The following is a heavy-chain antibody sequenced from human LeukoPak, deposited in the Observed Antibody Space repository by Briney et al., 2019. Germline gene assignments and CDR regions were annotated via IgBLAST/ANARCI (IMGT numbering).Heavy chain of an antibody. V-gene: IGHV4-39*01. Sequence: SETLSLTCTVSGGSISSSSYYWGWIRQPPGKGLEWIGSIYYSGSTYYNPSLKSRVTISVDTSKNQFSPQLSSLTAADTDVYSCARLGITTFGPGLGYYYYYMHVWGKGTTVTVSS. CDR2: IYYSGST. CDR1: GGSISSSSYY. CDR3: ARLGITTFGPGLGYYYYYMHV. D-gene: IGHD3-3*01. J-gene: IGHJ6*03.